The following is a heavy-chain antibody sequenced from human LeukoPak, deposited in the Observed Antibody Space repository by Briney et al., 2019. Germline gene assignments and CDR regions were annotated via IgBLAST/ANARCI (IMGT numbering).Heavy chain of an antibody. Sequence: SETLSLTCTVSGGSISNYYWSWIRQPPGKGLEWIGYIYSSGSTNYNPSLKSRVTISVDTSKNQFSLNLRSVTAADTAVYYCARRPTYYYDSSAYNPDWYFDLWGRGTLVTVSS. CDR3: ARRPTYYYDSSAYNPDWYFDL. J-gene: IGHJ2*01. CDR2: IYSSGST. V-gene: IGHV4-59*08. D-gene: IGHD3-22*01. CDR1: GGSISNYY.